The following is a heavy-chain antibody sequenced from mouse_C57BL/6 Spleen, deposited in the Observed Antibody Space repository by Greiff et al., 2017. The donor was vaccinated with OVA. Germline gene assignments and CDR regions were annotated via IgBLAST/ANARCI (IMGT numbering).Heavy chain of an antibody. CDR3: ARGYDYEYRAMDY. D-gene: IGHD2-4*01. V-gene: IGHV3-6*01. CDR1: GYSITSGYY. CDR2: ISYDGSD. Sequence: EVQLVESGPGLVKPSQSLSLTCSVTGYSITSGYYWNWIRQFPGNKLEWMGYISYDGSDNYNPSLKNRISITRDTSKNQFFLKLNSVTTEDTATYYCARGYDYEYRAMDYWGQGTSVTVSS. J-gene: IGHJ4*01.